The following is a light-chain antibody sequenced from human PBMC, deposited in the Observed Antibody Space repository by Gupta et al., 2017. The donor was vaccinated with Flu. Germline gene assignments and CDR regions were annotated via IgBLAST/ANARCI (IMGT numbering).Light chain of an antibody. J-gene: IGLJ3*02. V-gene: IGLV2-8*01. CDR3: SSYAGSNNWV. Sequence: QSALTQPPSASGSPGQSVTISCTGTSSDVGGYKYVSWYQQHPGKATKLMIYEVSKRPAGVPDRLSGSKSGNTASLTVSGRQAEEEADYYCSSYAGSNNWVFGGGTKRTVL. CDR1: SSDVGGYKY. CDR2: EVS.